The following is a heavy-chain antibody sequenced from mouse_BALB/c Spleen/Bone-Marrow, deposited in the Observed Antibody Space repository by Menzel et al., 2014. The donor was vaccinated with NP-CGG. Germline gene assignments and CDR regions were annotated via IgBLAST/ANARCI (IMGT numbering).Heavy chain of an antibody. CDR3: TRDGKGNYDYAMDY. J-gene: IGHJ4*01. Sequence: EVKLMESGGGLVKPGGSLKLPCAASGFTFSSYTMSWVRQTPEKRLEWVATISSGGSYTYYPDSVKGRFTISRDNAKNTLYLQMSSLKSEDTAMYYCTRDGKGNYDYAMDYWGQGTSVTVSS. V-gene: IGHV5-6-4*01. CDR2: ISSGGSYT. CDR1: GFTFSSYT. D-gene: IGHD2-1*01.